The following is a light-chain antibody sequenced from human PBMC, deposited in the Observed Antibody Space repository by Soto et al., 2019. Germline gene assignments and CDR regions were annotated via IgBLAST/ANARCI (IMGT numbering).Light chain of an antibody. CDR1: QSVSSN. Sequence: EIVMPQSPATLSVSPGERATLSCRASQSVSSNLAWYQQKPGQAPRLLIYGASTRATGIPARFSGSGSGTEFTLTISILQSEDFAVYYCQRYKNWPRTFGQGTKVEIK. CDR2: GAS. J-gene: IGKJ1*01. V-gene: IGKV3-15*01. CDR3: QRYKNWPRT.